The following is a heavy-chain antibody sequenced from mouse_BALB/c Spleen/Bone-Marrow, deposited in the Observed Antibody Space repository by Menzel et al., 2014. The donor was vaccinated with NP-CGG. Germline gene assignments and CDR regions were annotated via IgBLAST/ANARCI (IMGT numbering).Heavy chain of an antibody. J-gene: IGHJ4*01. CDR3: ARSGNYAMDY. CDR1: GYTFTSYN. V-gene: IGHV1-12*01. Sequence: QVQLQQSGAELVKPGASVKMSCKASGYTFTSYNMHWVKQTPGQGLEWIGAIYPGNGDTSYNQKFKGKATLTADKSSSTAYMQLSSLTSEDSAVYYCARSGNYAMDYWGQGTSVTVSS. D-gene: IGHD1-1*02. CDR2: IYPGNGDT.